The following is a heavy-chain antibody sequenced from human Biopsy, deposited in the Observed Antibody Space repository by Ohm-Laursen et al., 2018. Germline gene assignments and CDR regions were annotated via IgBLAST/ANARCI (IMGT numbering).Heavy chain of an antibody. CDR1: GDSISSYY. CDR3: ARDRGYYSDRTVPGYFDL. CDR2: VYYTGST. Sequence: SGTLSLTCPVSGDSISSYYWSWIRQPPGKGLQWIAYVYYTGSTDYNPSLQSRVTISVDTSKNHFSLRLRSVTPADTAIYYCARDRGYYSDRTVPGYFDLWGRGTLVTVSS. D-gene: IGHD3-22*01. J-gene: IGHJ2*01. V-gene: IGHV4-59*01.